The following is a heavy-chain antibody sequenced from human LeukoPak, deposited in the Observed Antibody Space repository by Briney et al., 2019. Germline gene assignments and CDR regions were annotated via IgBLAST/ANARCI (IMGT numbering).Heavy chain of an antibody. V-gene: IGHV3-23*01. CDR3: AKADRYCSGGSCYHLALDY. CDR1: GFTFSSYA. Sequence: GGSLRLPCAASGFTFSSYAMSWVRQAPGKGLEWVSAISGSGGSTYYADSVKGRFTISRDNSKNTLYLQMNSLRAEDTAVYYCAKADRYCSGGSCYHLALDYWGQGTLVTVSS. CDR2: ISGSGGST. D-gene: IGHD2-15*01. J-gene: IGHJ4*02.